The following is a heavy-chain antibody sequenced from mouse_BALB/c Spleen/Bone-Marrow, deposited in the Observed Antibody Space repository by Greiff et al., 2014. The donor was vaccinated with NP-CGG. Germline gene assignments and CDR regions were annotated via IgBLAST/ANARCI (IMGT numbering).Heavy chain of an antibody. CDR1: GYSFTNYW. CDR2: IDPSDSET. CDR3: ARGVIPFAY. V-gene: IGHV1S126*01. J-gene: IGHJ3*01. D-gene: IGHD1-1*01. Sequence: VQLVESGPQLVRPGASVKISCKASGYSFTNYWMHWVKQRPGQGLEWIGMIDPSDSETRLNQKFKDKAKLTVDKSSTTAYMQFSSPTSEDSAVYYCARGVIPFAYWGQGTLVTVSA.